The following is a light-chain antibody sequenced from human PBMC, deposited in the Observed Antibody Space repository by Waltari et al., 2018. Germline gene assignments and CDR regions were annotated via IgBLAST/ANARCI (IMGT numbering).Light chain of an antibody. V-gene: IGKV3-11*01. CDR1: QSVSSY. J-gene: IGKJ2*01. CDR3: QQYYGTPPYT. Sequence: EIVLTQSPATLSLSPGERATLSCRASQSVSSYLAWYQQKPGQAPRLLIYEASNRATGIPARFGGSGSGTDFTLTISSLQAEDVAVYYCQQYYGTPPYTFGQGTKLEIK. CDR2: EAS.